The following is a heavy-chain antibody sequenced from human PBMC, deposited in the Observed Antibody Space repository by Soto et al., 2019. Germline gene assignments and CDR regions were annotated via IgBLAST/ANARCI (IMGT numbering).Heavy chain of an antibody. D-gene: IGHD2-2*01. CDR2: IYYSGST. CDR3: ASLSRTKTYGGYYYYGMDV. J-gene: IGHJ6*02. Sequence: SETLSLTCTVSGGSISSGGYYWSWIRQHPGKGLERIGYIYYSGSTYYNPSLKSRVTISVDTSKNQFSLKLSSATAADTAVYYCASLSRTKTYGGYYYYGMDVWGQGTTVTVSS. V-gene: IGHV4-31*03. CDR1: GGSISSGGYY.